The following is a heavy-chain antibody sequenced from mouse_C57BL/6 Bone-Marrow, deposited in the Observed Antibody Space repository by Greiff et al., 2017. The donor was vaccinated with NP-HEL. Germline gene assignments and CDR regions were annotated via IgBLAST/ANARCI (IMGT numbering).Heavy chain of an antibody. CDR1: GYAFTNYL. V-gene: IGHV1-54*01. D-gene: IGHD1-1*01. Sequence: QVQLQQSGAELVRPGTSVKVSCKASGYAFTNYLIEWVKQRPGQGLEWIGVINPGSGGTNYNEKFKGKATLTADKSSSTAYMQLSSLTYEDSAVYFCARCYGSSPGFAYWGQGTLVTVSA. CDR3: ARCYGSSPGFAY. CDR2: INPGSGGT. J-gene: IGHJ3*01.